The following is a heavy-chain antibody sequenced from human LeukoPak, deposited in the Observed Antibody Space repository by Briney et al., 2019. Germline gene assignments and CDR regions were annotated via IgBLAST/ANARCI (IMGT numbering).Heavy chain of an antibody. J-gene: IGHJ4*02. CDR3: AREEGRHGDLDY. D-gene: IGHD4-17*01. CDR1: GGTFSSYA. V-gene: IGHV1-69*13. CDR2: IIPIFGTA. Sequence: SVKVSCKASGGTFSSYAISWVRQAPGQGLEWMGGIIPIFGTANYAQKFQGRVTITADESTSTAYMELSSLRSEDTAVYYCAREEGRHGDLDYWGQGTLVTVSS.